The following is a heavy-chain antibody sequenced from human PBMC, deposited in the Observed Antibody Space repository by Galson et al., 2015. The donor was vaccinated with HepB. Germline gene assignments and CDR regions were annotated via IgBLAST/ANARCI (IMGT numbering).Heavy chain of an antibody. Sequence: SLRLSCAGSGFSFSKYTMNWVRQAPGKGLEWVSTITGSSSYRYYADSVKGRFTISRDNAKNSLYLHINSLRAEDTAVYYCAREYYGSGSYYNDYWGQGTLVTVSS. J-gene: IGHJ4*02. CDR1: GFSFSKYT. D-gene: IGHD3-10*01. V-gene: IGHV3-21*01. CDR2: ITGSSSYR. CDR3: AREYYGSGSYYNDY.